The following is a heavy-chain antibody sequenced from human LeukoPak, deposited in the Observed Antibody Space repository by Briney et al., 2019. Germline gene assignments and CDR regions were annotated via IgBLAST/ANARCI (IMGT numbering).Heavy chain of an antibody. J-gene: IGHJ4*02. D-gene: IGHD2-15*01. Sequence: ASVKVSCKTSGYRFSDYYMHWVRHAPGQGLEWMGWVNSNSGGTHYAQKFEGRVTMTRDTSISTAYMELSRLKSDDTAVYYCARGYCSGGSCYHFESWGQGTLVTVSS. V-gene: IGHV1-2*02. CDR3: ARGYCSGGSCYHFES. CDR1: GYRFSDYY. CDR2: VNSNSGGT.